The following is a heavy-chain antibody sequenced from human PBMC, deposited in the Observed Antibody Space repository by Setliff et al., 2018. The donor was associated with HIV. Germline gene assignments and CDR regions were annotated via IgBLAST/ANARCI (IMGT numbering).Heavy chain of an antibody. CDR1: GFTFSNAW. CDR3: TTDRRGLLTGYYSTEKRGWDDAFDI. V-gene: IGHV3-15*01. D-gene: IGHD3-9*01. Sequence: GGSLRLSCAASGFTFSNAWMSWVRQAPGKGLEWVGRIKSKTDGGTTDYAAPVKGRFTISRDDSKNTLYLQMNSLKTEDTAVYYCTTDRRGLLTGYYSTEKRGWDDAFDIWGQGTMVTVSS. CDR2: IKSKTDGGTT. J-gene: IGHJ3*02.